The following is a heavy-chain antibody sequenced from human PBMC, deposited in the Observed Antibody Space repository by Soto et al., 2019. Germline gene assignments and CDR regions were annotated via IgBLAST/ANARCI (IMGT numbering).Heavy chain of an antibody. V-gene: IGHV4-59*01. CDR1: GGSISSYD. Sequence: PSESLSLTCTVSGGSISSYDGSWIRQPPGKGLEWIGYIYYSGSTNYNPSLKSRVTISVDTSKNQFSLKLSSVTAADTAVYYCARDLGDNWFDPWGQGTLVTVSS. CDR3: ARDLGDNWFDP. J-gene: IGHJ5*02. CDR2: IYYSGST.